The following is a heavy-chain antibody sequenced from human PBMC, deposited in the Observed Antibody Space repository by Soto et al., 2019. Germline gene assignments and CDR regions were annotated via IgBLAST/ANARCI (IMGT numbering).Heavy chain of an antibody. CDR1: DYALGRHT. Sequence: PGGSLTLSCAASDYALGRHTMAWVRQAPGKGLEWVASISSATTYILYVDSVRGRFTISRDNAKQSLFLQIDSLTADDTAVYFCARMILSGDHAGLFDLWGRGTMVPV. J-gene: IGHJ3*01. D-gene: IGHD7-27*01. CDR2: ISSATTYI. CDR3: ARMILSGDHAGLFDL. V-gene: IGHV3-21*01.